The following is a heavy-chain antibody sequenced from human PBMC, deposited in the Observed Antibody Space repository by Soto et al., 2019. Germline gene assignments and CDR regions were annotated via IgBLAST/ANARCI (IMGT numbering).Heavy chain of an antibody. CDR3: ARRTRSAWYVCDF. CDR1: GYTLTIYA. V-gene: IGHV1-3*01. Sequence: VKLARKASGYTLTIYAMHWGSQAPGQRLEWMGWINAGNGNTKYSQKFQDRVTITRDTSASTAYMELRNLRSDDSAVYYCARRTRSAWYVCDFCGEPTLVTLSS. J-gene: IGHJ4*02. D-gene: IGHD6-19*01. CDR2: INAGNGNT.